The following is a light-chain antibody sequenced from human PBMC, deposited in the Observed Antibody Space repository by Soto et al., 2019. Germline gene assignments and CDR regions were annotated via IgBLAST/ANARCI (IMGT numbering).Light chain of an antibody. V-gene: IGKV3-20*01. CDR3: KQYGSSPRT. CDR2: GAS. J-gene: IGKJ1*01. CDR1: QSVTSY. Sequence: EIVLTQSPGTLSLSPGERATLSCRASQSVTSYLAWYQQTPGQPPRVLIYGASIRASGIPDRFSGSGSGTDFTLNISRLEPEDFAVYYCKQYGSSPRTFGQGTKVEIK.